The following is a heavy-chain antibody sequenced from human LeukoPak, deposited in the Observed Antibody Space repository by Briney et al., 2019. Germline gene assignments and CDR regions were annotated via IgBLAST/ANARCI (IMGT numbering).Heavy chain of an antibody. Sequence: PGGSLRLSCTTSGFTFSEHAMSWVRQAPGKGLEWVSSISDTGLNRYYADSVKGRFTISRDNSKNTLYLQMNSLRAEDTAVYYCASLHYGDYDYWGQGTLVTVSS. CDR1: GFTFSEHA. D-gene: IGHD4-17*01. V-gene: IGHV3-23*01. CDR3: ASLHYGDYDY. CDR2: ISDTGLNR. J-gene: IGHJ4*02.